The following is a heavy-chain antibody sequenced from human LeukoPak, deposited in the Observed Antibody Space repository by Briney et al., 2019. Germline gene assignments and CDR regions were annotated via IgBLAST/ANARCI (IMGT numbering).Heavy chain of an antibody. CDR3: ARAGRRVVAATRLYAFDI. Sequence: PGGSLRLSCAASQFTFINYSMNWVRQAPGKGLEWVSSISSGSSYIYYADSVEGRFTISRDNANNSLYLQMDSLRAEDTAVYYCARAGRRVVAATRLYAFDIWGQGTMVTVSS. J-gene: IGHJ3*02. D-gene: IGHD2-15*01. CDR2: ISSGSSYI. V-gene: IGHV3-21*01. CDR1: QFTFINYS.